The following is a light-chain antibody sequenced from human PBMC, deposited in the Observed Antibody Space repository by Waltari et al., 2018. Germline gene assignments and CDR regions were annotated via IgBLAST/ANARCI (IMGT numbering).Light chain of an antibody. CDR2: SNH. V-gene: IGLV1-44*01. CDR1: SSTIGRNT. Sequence: QSVLTQPPSASGTPGQRVTISCSGRSSTIGRNTVNWYQQLPGTAPKLLIYSNHQRPSGVPDRFSGSKSGTSASLAISGLQSEDETDYYCAAWDDSLNGPVFGGGTKLTVL. J-gene: IGLJ3*02. CDR3: AAWDDSLNGPV.